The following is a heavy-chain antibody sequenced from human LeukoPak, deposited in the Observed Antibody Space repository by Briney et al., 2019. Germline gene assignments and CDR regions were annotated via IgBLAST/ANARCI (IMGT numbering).Heavy chain of an antibody. CDR3: ARGSEALKGYCSSTSCYYYYYGMDV. CDR1: GGSFSGYY. CDR2: INHSAST. D-gene: IGHD2-2*01. Sequence: SETLSLTCAVYGGSFSGYYWSWIRQPPGKGLEWIGEINHSASTNYNPTLKSRVTISVDTSKNQFSLKLSSVTAADTAVYYCARGSEALKGYCSSTSCYYYYYGMDVWGQGTTVTVSS. V-gene: IGHV4-34*01. J-gene: IGHJ6*02.